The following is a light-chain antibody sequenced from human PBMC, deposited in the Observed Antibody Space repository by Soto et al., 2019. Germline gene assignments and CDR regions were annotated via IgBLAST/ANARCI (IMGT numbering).Light chain of an antibody. CDR2: RAS. V-gene: IGKV3-20*01. CDR3: QQYCCSPLT. J-gene: IGKJ4*01. Sequence: EIVLTQSPGTLSLSAGGGATLSCRASQSVSNNYIAWYQQKPGQAPRLLIHRASSRATGIPDRFSGSGSGTDFTLTIRKLEPEDFAVYYCQQYCCSPLTVGGGTKVEI. CDR1: QSVSNNY.